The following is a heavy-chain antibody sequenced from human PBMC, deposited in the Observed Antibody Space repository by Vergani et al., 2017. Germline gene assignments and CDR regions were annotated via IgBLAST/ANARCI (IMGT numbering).Heavy chain of an antibody. CDR2: IKQDGSEK. V-gene: IGHV3-7*01. Sequence: EVQLVESGGGLVQPGGSLRLSCAASGFTFSSYWMSWVRQAPGKGLEWVANIKQDGSEKYYVDSVKGRFTISRDNAKNSLYLQMNSLRAEDTAVYYCARALITMVRGVIDYYYMDVWGKGTTVTVSS. J-gene: IGHJ6*03. D-gene: IGHD3-10*01. CDR1: GFTFSSYW. CDR3: ARALITMVRGVIDYYYMDV.